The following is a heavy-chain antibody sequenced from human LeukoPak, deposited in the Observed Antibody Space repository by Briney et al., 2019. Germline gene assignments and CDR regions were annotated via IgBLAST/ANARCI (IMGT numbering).Heavy chain of an antibody. CDR1: GYTFTGYY. Sequence: ASVKVSCKASGYTFTGYYMHWVRQAPGQGLEWMGIINPSGGSTSYAQKFQGRVTMTRDMSTSTVYMELSSLRSEDTAVYYCARDGGVTPYYYYMDVWGKGTTVTVSS. D-gene: IGHD4-23*01. J-gene: IGHJ6*03. V-gene: IGHV1-46*01. CDR2: INPSGGST. CDR3: ARDGGVTPYYYYMDV.